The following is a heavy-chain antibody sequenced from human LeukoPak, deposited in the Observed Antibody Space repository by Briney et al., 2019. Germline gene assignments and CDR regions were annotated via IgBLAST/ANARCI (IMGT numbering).Heavy chain of an antibody. CDR2: ISGSGDRT. Sequence: PGGSLRLSCAASGFSVTNAWMSWVRQAPGKGLEWVSTISGSGDRTYYADSVKGRFTISRDNSKNTLFLHMNSLRAEDTAVYSCAKGYYGSGSYGWFDYWGQGTLVTVSS. V-gene: IGHV3-23*01. CDR1: GFSVTNAW. J-gene: IGHJ4*02. CDR3: AKGYYGSGSYGWFDY. D-gene: IGHD3-10*01.